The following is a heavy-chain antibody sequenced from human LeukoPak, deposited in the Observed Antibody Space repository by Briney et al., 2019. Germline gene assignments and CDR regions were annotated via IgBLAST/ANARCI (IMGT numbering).Heavy chain of an antibody. J-gene: IGHJ4*02. CDR3: ARVTTVTTVYFDY. CDR2: IYYSGNT. V-gene: IGHV4-59*01. Sequence: SETLSLTCTVSGGSISSYYWNWIRQPPGKGLEWLGYIYYSGNTNYNPALRSRVTISVDTSKKQFSLKLASVTAADTAVYYCARVTTVTTVYFDYWGQGTLVTVSS. D-gene: IGHD4-11*01. CDR1: GGSISSYY.